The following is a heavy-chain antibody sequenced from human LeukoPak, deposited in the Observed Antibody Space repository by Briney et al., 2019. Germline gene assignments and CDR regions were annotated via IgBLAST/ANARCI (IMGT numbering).Heavy chain of an antibody. CDR2: IIPIFGTA. D-gene: IGHD4-17*01. CDR3: ASEGRFSLHGARVRYLYY. J-gene: IGHJ4*02. Sequence: GSSVKVSCKASGGTSSSYAISWVRQAPGQGLEWMGGIIPIFGTANYAQKFQGRVTITADKSTSTAYMELSSLRSEDTAVYYCASEGRFSLHGARVRYLYYGARETLVTVSS. CDR1: GGTSSSYA. V-gene: IGHV1-69*06.